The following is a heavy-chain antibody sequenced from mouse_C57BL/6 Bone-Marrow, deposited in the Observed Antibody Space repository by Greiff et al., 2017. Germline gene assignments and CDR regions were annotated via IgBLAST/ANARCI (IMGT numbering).Heavy chain of an antibody. V-gene: IGHV1-53*01. D-gene: IGHD1-1*01. CDR1: GYTFTSYW. Sequence: QVQLQQPGTELVKPGASVKLSCKASGYTFTSYWMHWVKQRPGQGLEWIGNINPSNGGTNSNEKFKSKATLTVDKSSSTAYMQLSSLTSEDSAVYYCARSGYYYGSSGYYYAMDYWGQGTSVTVSS. CDR3: ARSGYYYGSSGYYYAMDY. J-gene: IGHJ4*01. CDR2: INPSNGGT.